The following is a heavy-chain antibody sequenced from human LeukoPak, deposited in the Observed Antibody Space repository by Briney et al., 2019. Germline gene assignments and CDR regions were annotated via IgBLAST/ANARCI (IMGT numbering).Heavy chain of an antibody. D-gene: IGHD4-17*01. V-gene: IGHV3-21*01. J-gene: IGHJ6*03. CDR3: ARDKLGPYGDYDTMDV. CDR1: GFTFSSYS. Sequence: PGGSLRLSCAASGFTFSSYSMNWVRQAPGKGLEWVSSISSSSSYIYYADSVKGRFTISRDNAKNSLYLQMNSLRAEDTAVYYCARDKLGPYGDYDTMDVWGKGTTVTISS. CDR2: ISSSSSYI.